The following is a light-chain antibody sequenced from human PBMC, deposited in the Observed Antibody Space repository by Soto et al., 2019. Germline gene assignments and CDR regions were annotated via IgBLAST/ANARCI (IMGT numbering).Light chain of an antibody. CDR1: QSVSSSY. Sequence: EIVLTESPGTLSLSPGERATLSCRASQSVSSSYLAWYQQKPGQAPRLFIYGASSRATGIPDRFSGSGSGTDFTLTISRLEPEDFAVYYCHQYRSSSWTFGQGTKVDIK. J-gene: IGKJ1*01. CDR3: HQYRSSSWT. V-gene: IGKV3-20*01. CDR2: GAS.